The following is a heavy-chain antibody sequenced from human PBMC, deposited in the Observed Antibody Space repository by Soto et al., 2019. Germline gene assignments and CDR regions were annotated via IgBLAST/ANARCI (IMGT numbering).Heavy chain of an antibody. D-gene: IGHD3-10*01. CDR3: ARGRASGSYYLLDY. CDR1: GKTFTSYD. J-gene: IGHJ4*02. CDR2: INPNSGNI. Sequence: ASVKVSCKASGKTFTSYDINWLRQATGHGLEWMGWINPNSGNIGYAQKFQGRVTMTRDTAIRTAYMEVSRLRSDDTAVYYCARGRASGSYYLLDYWGQGTLVTVSS. V-gene: IGHV1-8*01.